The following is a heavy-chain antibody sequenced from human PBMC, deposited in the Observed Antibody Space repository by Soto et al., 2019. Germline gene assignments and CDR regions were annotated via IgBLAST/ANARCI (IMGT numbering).Heavy chain of an antibody. CDR3: ARRRGGSSDAFDI. D-gene: IGHD2-15*01. V-gene: IGHV3-48*03. CDR1: GFTFSSYE. Sequence: EVQLVESGGGLVQPGGSLRLSCAASGFTFSSYEMSWVRQAPGKGLEWVSYISSSGSTIYYADSVKGRFTISRDNAKNSLYLQMNSLRAEDTAVYYCARRRGGSSDAFDIWGQGTMVTVSS. CDR2: ISSSGSTI. J-gene: IGHJ3*02.